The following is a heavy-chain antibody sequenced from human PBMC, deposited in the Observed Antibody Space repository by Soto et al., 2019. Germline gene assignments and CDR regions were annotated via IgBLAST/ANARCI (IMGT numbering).Heavy chain of an antibody. Sequence: QITLKESGPTLVKPTQTLTLTCASSGFSFRSSGVSVGWIRQPPGKALEWLALIYRDDHKLYSPSLKTRLTILHDTSKNQIGLTMTNMDPVDTATYYCAYRQDYWSNWNSGLFDPWGQGILVTVSS. J-gene: IGHJ5*02. CDR3: AYRQDYWSNWNSGLFDP. CDR2: IYRDDHK. V-gene: IGHV2-5*02. D-gene: IGHD1-1*01. CDR1: GFSFRSSGVS.